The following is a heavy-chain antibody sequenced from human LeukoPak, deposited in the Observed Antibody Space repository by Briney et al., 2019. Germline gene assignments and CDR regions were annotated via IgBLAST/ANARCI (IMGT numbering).Heavy chain of an antibody. D-gene: IGHD3-10*01. CDR1: GFTFSSYA. J-gene: IGHJ4*02. Sequence: PGGSLGLSCAASGFTFSSYAMSWVRQAPGKGLEWVSGTSGSGGSTYYADSVKGRFTISRDNSKNTLYLQMNSLRAEDTAVYYCAKDYYGSGSYRHFDQWGQGTLVTVSS. V-gene: IGHV3-23*01. CDR3: AKDYYGSGSYRHFDQ. CDR2: TSGSGGST.